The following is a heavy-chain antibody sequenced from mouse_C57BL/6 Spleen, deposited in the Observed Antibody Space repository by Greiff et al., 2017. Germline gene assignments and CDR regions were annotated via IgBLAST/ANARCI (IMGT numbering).Heavy chain of an antibody. CDR2: FYPGSGSI. J-gene: IGHJ1*03. D-gene: IGHD1-1*01. CDR1: GYTFTEYT. V-gene: IGHV1-62-2*01. Sequence: QVHVKQSGAELVKPGASVKLSCKASGYTFTEYTIHWVKQRSGQGLEWIGWFYPGSGSIKYNEKFKDKATLTADKSSSTVYMELSRLTSEDSAVYFCARHEEDYYGSSYYWYFDVWGTGTTVTVSS. CDR3: ARHEEDYYGSSYYWYFDV.